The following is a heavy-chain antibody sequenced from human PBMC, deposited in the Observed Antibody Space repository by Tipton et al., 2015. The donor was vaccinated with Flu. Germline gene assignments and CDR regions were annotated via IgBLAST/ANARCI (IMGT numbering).Heavy chain of an antibody. V-gene: IGHV5-51*01. CDR2: VYPDDSDT. Sequence: QLVQSGAEVKRPGESLKISCVGSGYTFTNYWIGWVRQLPGKGLEWVGNVYPDDSDTRYSPSFQGQVTLSADKSISTAYLQWSSLEASDTGMHFCARRLGGTSLFGRAFDIWGQGTMVTVSP. D-gene: IGHD3-10*01. CDR1: GYTFTNYW. J-gene: IGHJ3*02. CDR3: ARRLGGTSLFGRAFDI.